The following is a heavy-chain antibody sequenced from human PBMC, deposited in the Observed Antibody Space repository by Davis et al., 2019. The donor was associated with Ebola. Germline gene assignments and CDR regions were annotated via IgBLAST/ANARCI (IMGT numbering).Heavy chain of an antibody. D-gene: IGHD6-13*01. J-gene: IGHJ4*02. V-gene: IGHV3-23*01. CDR2: ISGSGGST. Sequence: GESLKISCAASGFTFSSYAMSWVRQAPGKGLEWVSAISGSGGSTYYADSVKGRFTISRDNSKNTLYLQMNSLRVEDTAVYYCAKSRIAAAVLQHFDYWGQGTLATVSS. CDR1: GFTFSSYA. CDR3: AKSRIAAAVLQHFDY.